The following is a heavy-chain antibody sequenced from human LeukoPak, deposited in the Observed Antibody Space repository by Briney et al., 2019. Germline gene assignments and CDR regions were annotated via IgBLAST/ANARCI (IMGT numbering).Heavy chain of an antibody. CDR3: ARGGQYQLLVPFDP. V-gene: IGHV3-21*01. J-gene: IGHJ5*02. D-gene: IGHD2-2*01. Sequence: GGSLRLSCAASGFTFSSYSMNWFRQAPGRGLEWVSSISSSSSYIYYADSVKGRFTISRDNAKNSLYLQMNSLRAEDTAVYYCARGGQYQLLVPFDPWGQGTLVTVSS. CDR2: ISSSSSYI. CDR1: GFTFSSYS.